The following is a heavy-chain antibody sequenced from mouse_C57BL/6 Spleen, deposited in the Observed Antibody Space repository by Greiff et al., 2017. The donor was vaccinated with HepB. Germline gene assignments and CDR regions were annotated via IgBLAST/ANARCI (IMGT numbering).Heavy chain of an antibody. D-gene: IGHD4-1*01. CDR2: IWSGGST. J-gene: IGHJ4*01. Sequence: VQLQESGPGLVQPSQSLSITCTVSGFSLTSYGVHWVRQSPGKGLEWLGVIWSGGSTDYNAAFISRLSISKDNSKSQVFFKMNSLQADDTAIYYCARNGFGNAMDYWGQGTSVTVSS. CDR3: ARNGFGNAMDY. V-gene: IGHV2-2*01. CDR1: GFSLTSYG.